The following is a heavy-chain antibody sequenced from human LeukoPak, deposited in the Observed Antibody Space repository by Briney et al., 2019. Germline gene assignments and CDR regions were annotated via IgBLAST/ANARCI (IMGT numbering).Heavy chain of an antibody. CDR3: ARDYGDPLYYFDY. CDR2: IYHTGSA. J-gene: IGHJ4*02. Sequence: SETLSLTCSVSGYSISSNYYWGWIRQPSGEGLEWIGNIYHTGSAFYKASLKSRVTISVDTSKSQFSLKLSSVTAADTAVYYCARDYGDPLYYFDYWGQGTLVTVSS. V-gene: IGHV4-38-2*02. CDR1: GYSISSNYY. D-gene: IGHD4-17*01.